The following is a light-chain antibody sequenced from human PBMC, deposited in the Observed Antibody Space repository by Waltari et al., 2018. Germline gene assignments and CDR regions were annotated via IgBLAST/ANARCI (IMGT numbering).Light chain of an antibody. V-gene: IGKV1-33*01. J-gene: IGKJ4*01. CDR2: EAA. Sequence: DIQMTQSPSSLSASVGDRVTTTCQARQDISNSLNWYQQKPGKAPNVLIYEAAYLESGVPSRFHGSGFGTDFTFTISSLQPEDLATYFCQQYHNLPATFGGGTKVESK. CDR1: QDISNS. CDR3: QQYHNLPAT.